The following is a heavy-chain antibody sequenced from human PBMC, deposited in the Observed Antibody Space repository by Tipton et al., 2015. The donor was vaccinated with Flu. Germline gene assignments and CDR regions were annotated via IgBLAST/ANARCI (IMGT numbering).Heavy chain of an antibody. Sequence: TLSLTCSVSGDSVGSDYFWGWIRQSPGMGLEWIGNVHQTGNTHYNPSLRSRVTIAIDRPKNQFSLRLTSVTAADTAVYFCARRDCSNYVSEPKNWFDPWGQGTLVTVS. V-gene: IGHV4-38-2*01. CDR2: VHQTGNT. CDR3: ARRDCSNYVSEPKNWFDP. CDR1: GDSVGSDYF. J-gene: IGHJ5*02. D-gene: IGHD2-21*02.